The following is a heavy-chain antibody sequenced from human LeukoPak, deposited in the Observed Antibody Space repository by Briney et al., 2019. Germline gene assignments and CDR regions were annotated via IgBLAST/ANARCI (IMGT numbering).Heavy chain of an antibody. V-gene: IGHV3-30*03. D-gene: IGHD4-17*01. CDR3: ARDYGDYLEYFQH. CDR2: ISYDGSNK. CDR1: GFTFSSYG. J-gene: IGHJ1*01. Sequence: GGSLRLSCAASGFTFSSYGMHWVRQAPGKGLEWVAVISYDGSNKYYADSVKGRFTISRDNSKNTLYLQMNSLRAEDTAVYCCARDYGDYLEYFQHWGQGTLVTVSS.